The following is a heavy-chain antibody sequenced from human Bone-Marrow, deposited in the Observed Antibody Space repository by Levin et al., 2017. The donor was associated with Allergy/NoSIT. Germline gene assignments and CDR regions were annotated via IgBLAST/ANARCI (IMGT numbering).Heavy chain of an antibody. D-gene: IGHD3-16*01. Sequence: QAGGSLRLSCVTSGLTFSNHGMAWVRQAPGKGLEWVSTINYDGANTHYADSVKGRFTISRDNSKDTLFLQMNSLRPEDTAVYYCAKDCCANIMDYWGQGTLVTVSS. CDR3: AKDCCANIMDY. CDR2: INYDGANT. CDR1: GLTFSNHG. J-gene: IGHJ4*02. V-gene: IGHV3-23*01.